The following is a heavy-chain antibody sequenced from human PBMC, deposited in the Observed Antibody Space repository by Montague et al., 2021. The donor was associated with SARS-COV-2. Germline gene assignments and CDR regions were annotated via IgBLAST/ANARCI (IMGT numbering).Heavy chain of an antibody. CDR2: ISSSISYI. D-gene: IGHD5-24*01. J-gene: IGHJ4*02. V-gene: IGHV3-21*01. CDR3: ARDRKIGWLQLGEFDY. CDR1: GFTFSSYS. Sequence: SLRLSCAASGFTFSSYSMNWVRQAPGKGLEWVSSISSSISYIYXXXSXXXRFTISRDNAKNSLYLQMNSLRAEDTAVYYCARDRKIGWLQLGEFDYWGQGTLVTVSS.